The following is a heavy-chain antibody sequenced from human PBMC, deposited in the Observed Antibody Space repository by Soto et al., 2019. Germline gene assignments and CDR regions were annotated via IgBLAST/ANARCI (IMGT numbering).Heavy chain of an antibody. Sequence: GGSLMLSCASSGFTFSSYSMSWVRQAPGKGLEWVSAICGSGGSTYYADSVKGRFTISRDNSKNTLYLQMNSLRAEDTAVYYCAKNFPYYDFWSGYYEDFDYWGQGTLVPVSS. CDR2: ICGSGGST. CDR3: AKNFPYYDFWSGYYEDFDY. D-gene: IGHD3-3*01. J-gene: IGHJ4*02. V-gene: IGHV3-23*01. CDR1: GFTFSSYS.